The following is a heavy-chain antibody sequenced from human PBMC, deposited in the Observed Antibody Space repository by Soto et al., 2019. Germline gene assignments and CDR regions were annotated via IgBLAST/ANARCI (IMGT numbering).Heavy chain of an antibody. CDR2: IYYSGST. D-gene: IGHD2-2*01. J-gene: IGHJ4*02. CDR1: GGSISSSSYY. CDR3: ARRGIVLVPAAMPYFDY. V-gene: IGHV4-39*01. Sequence: QLQLQESGPGLVKPSETLSLTCTVSGGSISSSSYYWGWIRQPPGKGLEWIGSIYYSGSTYYNPSLQSRFTISVDTSKTQFALKLSSGTAADTAVYYCARRGIVLVPAAMPYFDYWGQGTLVTVSS.